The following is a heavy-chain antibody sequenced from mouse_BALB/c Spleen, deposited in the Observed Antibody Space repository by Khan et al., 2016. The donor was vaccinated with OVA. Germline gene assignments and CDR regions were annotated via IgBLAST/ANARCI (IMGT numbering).Heavy chain of an antibody. CDR2: IDPSKSET. Sequence: QMQLEESGPELVRPGASVKMSCKASGYTFTSFWIHWVKQRPGQGLEWIGMIDPSKSETRLNQTFKDTATLNVDKSSHTAYMQLSRLTSEGSAVYYCARGCYGSPFAYWGQGTLVTVSA. CDR3: ARGCYGSPFAY. D-gene: IGHD1-1*01. V-gene: IGHV1S127*01. J-gene: IGHJ3*01. CDR1: GYTFTSFW.